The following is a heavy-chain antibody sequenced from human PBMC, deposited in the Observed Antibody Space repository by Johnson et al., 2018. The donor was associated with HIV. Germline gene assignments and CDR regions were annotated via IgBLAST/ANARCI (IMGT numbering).Heavy chain of an antibody. J-gene: IGHJ3*02. CDR3: ARARARVTFDI. V-gene: IGHV3-23*04. CDR2: ISGSGGST. D-gene: IGHD2-21*01. Sequence: VQLVESGGGVVRPGGSLRLSCAASGFTFSSYAMSWVRQAPGKGLEWVSAISGSGGSTYCADSVKGRFTISRDNSKNTLYLQMDSLRAEDTAVYYCARARARVTFDIWGQGTMVTVSS. CDR1: GFTFSSYA.